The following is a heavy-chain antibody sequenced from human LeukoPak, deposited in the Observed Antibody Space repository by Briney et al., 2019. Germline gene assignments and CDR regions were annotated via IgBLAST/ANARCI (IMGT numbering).Heavy chain of an antibody. V-gene: IGHV3-74*01. CDR3: AREGFDWLIDAFDI. Sequence: GGSLRLSCAASGFTFSSYWMHWVRQAPGKGLVWVSRINSDGSSTSYADSVKGRFTISRDNAKNTLYLQMNSLRAEDTAVYYCAREGFDWLIDAFDIWGQGTMVTVSS. CDR1: GFTFSSYW. D-gene: IGHD3-9*01. CDR2: INSDGSST. J-gene: IGHJ3*02.